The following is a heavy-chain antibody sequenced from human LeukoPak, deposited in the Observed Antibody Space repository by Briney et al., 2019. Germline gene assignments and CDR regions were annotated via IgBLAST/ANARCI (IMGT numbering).Heavy chain of an antibody. CDR3: ARVGSGWYIDY. J-gene: IGHJ4*02. V-gene: IGHV3-64*01. CDR1: GFTFSSYA. CDR2: ISSNGGST. Sequence: GGSLRLSCAASGFTFSSYAMHWVRRAPGKGLEYVSAISSNGGSTYYANSVKGRFTISRDNSKKALYLQMGSLRAEDMAVYYCARVGSGWYIDYWGQGTLVTVSS. D-gene: IGHD6-19*01.